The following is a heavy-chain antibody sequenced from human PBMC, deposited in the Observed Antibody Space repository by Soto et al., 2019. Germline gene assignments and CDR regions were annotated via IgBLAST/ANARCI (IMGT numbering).Heavy chain of an antibody. D-gene: IGHD3-9*01. J-gene: IGHJ3*02. CDR3: AKAEALRYFDWFGAFDI. Sequence: GGSLRLSCAASGFTFSSYAMSWVRQAPGKGLEWVSAISGSGGSTYYADSVKGRFTISRDNSKNTLYLQMNSLRAEDTAVYYCAKAEALRYFDWFGAFDIWGQGTMVTVSS. CDR2: ISGSGGST. V-gene: IGHV3-23*01. CDR1: GFTFSSYA.